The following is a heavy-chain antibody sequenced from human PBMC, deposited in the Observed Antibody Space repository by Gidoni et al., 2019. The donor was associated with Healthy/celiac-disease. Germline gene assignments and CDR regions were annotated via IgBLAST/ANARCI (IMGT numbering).Heavy chain of an antibody. CDR2: IYSGGST. CDR1: GFTVSSNY. D-gene: IGHD6-19*01. CDR3: ASRDSSGWYGTYYGMDV. J-gene: IGHJ6*02. Sequence: EVQPVESGGGLIQPGGSLRLSCAASGFTVSSNYMSWVRQDPGKGMEWVSVIYSGGSTYYADSVKGRFTISRDNSKNTLYLQMNSLRAEDTAVYYCASRDSSGWYGTYYGMDVWGQGTTVTVSS. V-gene: IGHV3-53*01.